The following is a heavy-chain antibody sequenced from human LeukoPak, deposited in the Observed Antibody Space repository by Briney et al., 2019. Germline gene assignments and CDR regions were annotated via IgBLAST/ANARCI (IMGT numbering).Heavy chain of an antibody. CDR2: ISAYNGNT. Sequence: GASVKVSCKASGYTFTSYSISWVRQAPGQGLEWMGWISAYNGNTNYAQKLQGRVTMTTDTSTSTAYMELRSLRSDDTAVYYCARVSLLWFGEPNYFDYWGQGTLVTVSS. D-gene: IGHD3-10*01. V-gene: IGHV1-18*01. J-gene: IGHJ4*02. CDR3: ARVSLLWFGEPNYFDY. CDR1: GYTFTSYS.